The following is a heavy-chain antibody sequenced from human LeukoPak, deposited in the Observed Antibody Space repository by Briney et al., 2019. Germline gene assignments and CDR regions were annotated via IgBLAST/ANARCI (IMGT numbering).Heavy chain of an antibody. CDR3: ARVGELSHYYYYYYMDV. Sequence: PSETLSLTCTVSGGSISSSSYYWSWIRQPAGKGLEWIGRIYTSGSTNYNPSLKSRVTISVDTSKNQFSLKLSSVTAADTAVYYCARVGELSHYYYYYYMDVWGKGTTVTVSS. V-gene: IGHV4-61*02. J-gene: IGHJ6*03. CDR1: GGSISSSSYY. D-gene: IGHD3-10*01. CDR2: IYTSGST.